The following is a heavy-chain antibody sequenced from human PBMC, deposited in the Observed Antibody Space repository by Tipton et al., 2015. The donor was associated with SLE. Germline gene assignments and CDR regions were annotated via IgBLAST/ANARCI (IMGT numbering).Heavy chain of an antibody. CDR2: INHSGST. D-gene: IGHD6-13*01. Sequence: LRLSCAVYGGSFSGYYWSWIRQPPGKGLEWIGEINHSGSTNYNPSLKSRVTISVDTSKNQFSLKLSSVTAADTAVYYCARRGQQLVYYFDYWGQGTLITVSS. J-gene: IGHJ4*02. CDR3: ARRGQQLVYYFDY. CDR1: GGSFSGYY. V-gene: IGHV4-34*01.